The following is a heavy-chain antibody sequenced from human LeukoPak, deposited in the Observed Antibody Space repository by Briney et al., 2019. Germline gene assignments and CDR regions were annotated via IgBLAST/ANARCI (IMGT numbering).Heavy chain of an antibody. CDR2: ISISGGSI. Sequence: PGGSLRLSCAASGFTFSSYAMSWVRRAPGKGLGWVSGISISGGSIYYADSVKGRFTISRDNTRNTLFMQMNSLRAEDTALYFCAIVHPSYNVRGYWFQWGQGTLVTVSS. V-gene: IGHV3-23*01. J-gene: IGHJ4*02. CDR1: GFTFSSYA. CDR3: AIVHPSYNVRGYWFQ. D-gene: IGHD3-22*01.